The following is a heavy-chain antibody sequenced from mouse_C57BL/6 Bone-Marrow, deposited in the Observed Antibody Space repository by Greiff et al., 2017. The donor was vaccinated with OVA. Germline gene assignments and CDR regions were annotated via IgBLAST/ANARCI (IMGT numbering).Heavy chain of an antibody. J-gene: IGHJ3*01. D-gene: IGHD2-5*01. V-gene: IGHV1-64*01. Sequence: QVHVKQSGAELVKPGASVKLSCKASGYTFTSYWMHWVKQRPGQGLEWIGMIHPNSGSTNYNEKFKSKATLTVDKSSSTAYMQLSSLTSEDSAVYYCARTSNSFAYWGQGTLVTVSA. CDR1: GYTFTSYW. CDR3: ARTSNSFAY. CDR2: IHPNSGST.